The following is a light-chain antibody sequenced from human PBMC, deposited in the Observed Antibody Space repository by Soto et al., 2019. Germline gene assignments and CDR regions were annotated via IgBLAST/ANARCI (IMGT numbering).Light chain of an antibody. CDR2: DAS. Sequence: EIVLTQSPVTLSFSPGDRATLSCRDSSTVSTYLAWHQQTPGQAPRLLIYDASNRATGIPARFSGSGSGTDCTLTISSLEPEDFAVYYCQQRNNWRPDIPCRQGKRLDIK. J-gene: IGKJ5*01. V-gene: IGKV3-11*01. CDR3: QQRNNWRPDIP. CDR1: STVSTY.